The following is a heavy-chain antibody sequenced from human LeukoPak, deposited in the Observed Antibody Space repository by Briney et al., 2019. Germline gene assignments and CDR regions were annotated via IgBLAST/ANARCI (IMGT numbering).Heavy chain of an antibody. V-gene: IGHV3-7*01. Sequence: GGSLRLSCAASGFTFSSYWMTWVRQAPGKGLEWVANIKYDGSEEHYVDSVKGRFTISRDNAKNSVFLHMNSLKAEDTALYYCARELNGYDYYYFDYMDVWGKGTTVTISS. D-gene: IGHD5-12*01. CDR2: IKYDGSEE. CDR3: ARELNGYDYYYFDYMDV. J-gene: IGHJ6*03. CDR1: GFTFSSYW.